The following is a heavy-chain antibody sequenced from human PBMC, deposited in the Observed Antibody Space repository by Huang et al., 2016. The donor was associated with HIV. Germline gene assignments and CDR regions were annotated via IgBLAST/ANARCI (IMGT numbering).Heavy chain of an antibody. V-gene: IGHV4-59*11. Sequence: QVQLQDSGPGLVRPSETLSLTCTVSGASISSHYWPWIRQPPGKGLEWIGNFYYSGSTNSDPSLKSRVTISLDTAKNQFSLSLTSVTAADTTIYYCARGTNWVFSWYFDLWGRGTLVTVSS. CDR3: ARGTNWVFSWYFDL. J-gene: IGHJ2*01. CDR2: FYYSGST. CDR1: GASISSHY. D-gene: IGHD7-27*01.